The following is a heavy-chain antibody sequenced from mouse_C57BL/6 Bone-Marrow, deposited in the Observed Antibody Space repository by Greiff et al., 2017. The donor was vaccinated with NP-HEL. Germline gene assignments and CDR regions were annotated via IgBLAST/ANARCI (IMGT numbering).Heavy chain of an antibody. V-gene: IGHV5-4*03. CDR3: ARGRNYYGSSPFAY. D-gene: IGHD1-1*01. CDR1: GFTFSSYA. CDR2: ISDGGSYT. J-gene: IGHJ3*01. Sequence: EVMLVESGGGLVKPGGSLKLSCAASGFTFSSYAMSWVRQTPEKRLEWVATISDGGSYTYYPDNVKGRFTISRDNAKNNLYLQMSHLKSEDTAMYYCARGRNYYGSSPFAYWGQGTLGTGSA.